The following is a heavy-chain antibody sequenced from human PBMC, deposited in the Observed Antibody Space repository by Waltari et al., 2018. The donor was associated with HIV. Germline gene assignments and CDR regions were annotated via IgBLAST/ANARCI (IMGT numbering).Heavy chain of an antibody. V-gene: IGHV4-61*02. CDR3: ARDVIFGVVRGAFDI. D-gene: IGHD3-3*01. CDR2: IYTSGST. CDR1: GGSISSGRYY. J-gene: IGHJ3*02. Sequence: QVQLQESGPGLVKPSQTLSLTCTVSGGSISSGRYYWSWMRQPAGKGLEWIGRIYTSGSTNYNPSLKSRVTISVDTSKNQFSLKLSSVTAADTAVYYCARDVIFGVVRGAFDIWGQGTMVTVSS.